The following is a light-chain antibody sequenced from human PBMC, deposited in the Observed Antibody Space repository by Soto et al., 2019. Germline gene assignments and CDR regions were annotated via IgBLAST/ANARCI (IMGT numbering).Light chain of an antibody. CDR3: QQYGSSPPIT. CDR2: GAS. V-gene: IGKV3-20*01. CDR1: QSVSRSY. J-gene: IGKJ5*01. Sequence: ETVLTQSPGTLSLSPGESATLSCMAIQSVSRSYLAWYQQKPGQAPRLLIYGASSRATGIPDRFSGSGSGTDFTLTISRLEPEDFAVYYCQQYGSSPPITFGQGTRLEI.